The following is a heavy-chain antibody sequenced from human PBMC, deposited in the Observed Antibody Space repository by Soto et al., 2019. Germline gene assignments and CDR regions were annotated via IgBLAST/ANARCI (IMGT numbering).Heavy chain of an antibody. V-gene: IGHV3-74*01. CDR3: GSVFEY. J-gene: IGHJ4*02. CDR1: GFTFTNYW. CDR2: IDSEGIYT. Sequence: DVQLVEPGGGLVQPGGSLRLSCAASGFTFTNYWMHWVRQAPEKGLVWVSRIDSEGIYTSYADSVKGRFTISRDNAKNTLYLQMNDLRAEDTAVYYCGSVFEYWGQGSLVTVSS.